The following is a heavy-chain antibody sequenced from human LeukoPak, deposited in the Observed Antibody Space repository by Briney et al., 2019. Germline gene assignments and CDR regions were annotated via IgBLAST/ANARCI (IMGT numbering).Heavy chain of an antibody. V-gene: IGHV4-39*01. CDR3: ARLTAAGTVDY. J-gene: IGHJ4*02. D-gene: IGHD6-13*01. CDR1: GGSISCSDCY. Sequence: SETVPLTCSVFGGSISCSDCYWGWIRQPPGRGLDWIASIYYSGSTYYNPSLKSRVAMSVDTSKNQFSLRLSSVTAADTAVYYCARLTAAGTVDYWGQGTLVTVSS. CDR2: IYYSGST.